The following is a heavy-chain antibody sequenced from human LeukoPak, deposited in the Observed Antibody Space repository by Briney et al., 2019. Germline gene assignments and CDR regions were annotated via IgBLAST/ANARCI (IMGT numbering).Heavy chain of an antibody. Sequence: GRSLRLSCAAPGFTFSSYAMHWVRQAPRNGLERVAVISYDGSNKYYADSVKGRFTISRDNSKNTLYLQMNSLRAEDTAVYYCARDWGMHKHFDYWGQGTLVTVSS. CDR1: GFTFSSYA. J-gene: IGHJ4*02. CDR2: ISYDGSNK. CDR3: ARDWGMHKHFDY. D-gene: IGHD3-16*01. V-gene: IGHV3-30*04.